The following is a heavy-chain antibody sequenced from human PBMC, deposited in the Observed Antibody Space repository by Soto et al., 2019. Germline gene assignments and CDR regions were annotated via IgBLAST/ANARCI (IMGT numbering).Heavy chain of an antibody. CDR3: ARHRARNWFDP. CDR1: GGSISSSSYY. D-gene: IGHD6-6*01. V-gene: IGHV4-39*01. Sequence: SETLSRTCIVSGGSISSSSYYWGWIRQPPGKGLEWIGSIYYSGSTYYNPSLKSRVTISVDTSKNQFSLKLSSVTAADTAVFYCARHRARNWFDPWGQGTLVTVSS. CDR2: IYYSGST. J-gene: IGHJ5*02.